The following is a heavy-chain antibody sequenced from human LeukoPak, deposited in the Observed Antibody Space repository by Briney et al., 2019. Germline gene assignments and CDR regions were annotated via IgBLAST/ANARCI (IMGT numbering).Heavy chain of an antibody. CDR2: ISSSSSYI. D-gene: IGHD2-2*01. J-gene: IGHJ1*01. V-gene: IGHV3-21*01. CDR1: GFTFSSYA. CDR3: ARDPIVVVPAAIPDAEYFQH. Sequence: GGSLRLSCAASGFTFSSYAMHWVRQAPGKGLEWVSSISSSSSYIYYADSVKGRFTISRDNAKNSLYLQMNSLRAEDTAVYYCARDPIVVVPAAIPDAEYFQHWGQGTLVTVSS.